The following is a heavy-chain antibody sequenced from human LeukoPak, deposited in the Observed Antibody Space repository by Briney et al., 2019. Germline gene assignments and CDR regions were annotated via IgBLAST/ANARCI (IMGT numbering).Heavy chain of an antibody. V-gene: IGHV3-48*02. D-gene: IGHD6-19*01. CDR2: ISSSSSTI. Sequence: GGSLRLSCAASGFTFSSYSMNWVRQAPGKGLEWVSYISSSSSTIYYADSVKGRFTISRDNAKNSLYLQMSSLRDEDTAVYYCARTRSGWGYDYWGQGTLVTVSS. CDR3: ARTRSGWGYDY. J-gene: IGHJ4*02. CDR1: GFTFSSYS.